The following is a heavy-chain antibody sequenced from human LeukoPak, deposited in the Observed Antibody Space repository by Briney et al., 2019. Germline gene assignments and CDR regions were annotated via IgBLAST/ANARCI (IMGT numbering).Heavy chain of an antibody. Sequence: PGRSLRLSCTASGFTFGDYAMSWVRQAPGKGLEWVGFIRSKAYGGTTEYAASVKGRFTISRDDFKSIAYLQMNSLKTEDTAVYYCTRDLGGYDPYFDYWGQGTLVTVSS. J-gene: IGHJ4*02. V-gene: IGHV3-49*04. D-gene: IGHD5-12*01. CDR3: TRDLGGYDPYFDY. CDR1: GFTFGDYA. CDR2: IRSKAYGGTT.